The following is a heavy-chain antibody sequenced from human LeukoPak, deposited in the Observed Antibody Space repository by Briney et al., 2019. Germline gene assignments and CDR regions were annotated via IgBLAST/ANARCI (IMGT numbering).Heavy chain of an antibody. J-gene: IGHJ4*02. V-gene: IGHV4-39*01. CDR2: IYYSGST. Sequence: SETLSLTCTVSGGSISSSSYYWGWIRQPPGKGLEWIGTIYYSGSTYYNPSLKSRVAISADTSKNQFSLKLSSVTAADTAVYYCASDPYSSSPTVDYWGQGTLVTVSS. CDR3: ASDPYSSSPTVDY. D-gene: IGHD6-6*01. CDR1: GGSISSSSYY.